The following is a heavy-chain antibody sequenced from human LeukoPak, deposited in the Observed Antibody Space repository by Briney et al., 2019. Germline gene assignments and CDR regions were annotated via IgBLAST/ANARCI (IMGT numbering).Heavy chain of an antibody. J-gene: IGHJ2*01. V-gene: IGHV1-2*02. CDR2: INPNSGGT. CDR1: GYTFTGYY. D-gene: IGHD3-22*01. Sequence: GASVKVSCKASGYTFTGYYMHWVRQAPGQGLEWMGWINPNSGGTNYAQKFQGRVTMTRDTSISTAYMELSRLRSDDTAVYYCASGPVNYYDSSARNWYFDLWGRGTLVTVSS. CDR3: ASGPVNYYDSSARNWYFDL.